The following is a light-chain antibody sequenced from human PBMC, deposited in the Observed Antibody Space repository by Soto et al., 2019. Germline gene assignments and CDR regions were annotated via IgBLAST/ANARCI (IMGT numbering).Light chain of an antibody. J-gene: IGKJ5*01. CDR3: QQYNNWPFS. Sequence: EIVMTQSPATLSVSPGERAPLSCRASQSVSSNLAWYQQKPGQAPRLLIYGASTRATGIPARFSGSGSGTEFTLTISSLQSEDSAVYFCQQYNNWPFSFGQGTRLEIK. CDR2: GAS. CDR1: QSVSSN. V-gene: IGKV3-15*01.